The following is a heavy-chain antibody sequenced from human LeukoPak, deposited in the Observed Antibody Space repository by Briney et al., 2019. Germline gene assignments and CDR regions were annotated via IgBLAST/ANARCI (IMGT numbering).Heavy chain of an antibody. J-gene: IGHJ6*02. CDR3: ASLSYYYYGMDV. Sequence: PGGSLRLSCAASGFSFSGYAMNWVRQAPGKGLEWVSVIYSGGSTYYADSVKGRFTISRDNSKNTLYLQMNSLRAEDTAVYYCASLSYYYYGMDVWGQGTTVTVSS. D-gene: IGHD2/OR15-2a*01. CDR1: GFSFSGYA. CDR2: IYSGGST. V-gene: IGHV3-66*01.